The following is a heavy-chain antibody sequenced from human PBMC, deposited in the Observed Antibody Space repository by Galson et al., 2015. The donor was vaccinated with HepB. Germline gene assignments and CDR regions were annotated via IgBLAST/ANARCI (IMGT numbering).Heavy chain of an antibody. V-gene: IGHV3-23*01. CDR2: ISASGAST. Sequence: SLRLSCAASGFTFSSYAMSWVRQVPGKGLEWVSAISASGASTYFADSVKGRFTISRVNSKNTLYLQMSSLRAEDTAVYYCAKQGSSTMVRGAFEYWGQGTLVTVSS. CDR1: GFTFSSYA. D-gene: IGHD3-10*01. J-gene: IGHJ4*02. CDR3: AKQGSSTMVRGAFEY.